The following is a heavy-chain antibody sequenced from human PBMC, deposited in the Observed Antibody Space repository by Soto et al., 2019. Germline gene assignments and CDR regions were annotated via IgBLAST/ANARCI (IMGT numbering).Heavy chain of an antibody. D-gene: IGHD3-16*02. Sequence: GGSLRLSCAASGFTFSSYAMHWVRQAPGKGLEWVAVISYDGSNKYYADSVKGRFTISRDNSKNTLYLQMNSLRAEDTAVYYCAKASYDYIWGSYRLVYWGQGTLVTVSS. V-gene: IGHV3-30-3*01. CDR1: GFTFSSYA. J-gene: IGHJ4*02. CDR2: ISYDGSNK. CDR3: AKASYDYIWGSYRLVY.